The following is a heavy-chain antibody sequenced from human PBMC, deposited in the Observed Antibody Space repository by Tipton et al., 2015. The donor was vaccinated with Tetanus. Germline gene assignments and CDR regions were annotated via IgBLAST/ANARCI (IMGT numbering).Heavy chain of an antibody. CDR3: ARGGAANYYYCMDV. J-gene: IGHJ6*02. CDR1: GGSISSYY. D-gene: IGHD6-13*01. V-gene: IGHV4-59*12. CDR2: VYYSGST. Sequence: TLSLTCTVSGGSISSYYWSWIRRPPGKGLEWIGYVYYSGSTYYNPSLKSRVTISVDTSKNQFSLKLSSVTAADTAVYYCARGGAANYYYCMDVWGQGTTVTVSS.